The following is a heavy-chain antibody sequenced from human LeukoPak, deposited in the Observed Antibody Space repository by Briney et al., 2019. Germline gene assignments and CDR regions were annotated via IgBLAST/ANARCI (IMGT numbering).Heavy chain of an antibody. CDR3: ARGRPAHYFDS. CDR2: IYSGGYT. J-gene: IGHJ4*02. CDR1: GFTFSSTY. V-gene: IGHV3-66*01. D-gene: IGHD6-6*01. Sequence: GGSPRLSCAASGFTFSSTYLTWVRQAPGKGLEWLSVIYSGGYTYYTDSVKGRFFISRDISENMVYLQMNSLSVEDTAVYFCARGRPAHYFDSWGPGTLVTVS.